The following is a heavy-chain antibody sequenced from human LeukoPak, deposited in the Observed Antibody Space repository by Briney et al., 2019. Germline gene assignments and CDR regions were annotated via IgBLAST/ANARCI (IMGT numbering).Heavy chain of an antibody. Sequence: EASVKVSCKASGYTFTGYYMHWVRQAPGQGLEWMGWINPNSGGTNYAQKFQGRVTMTRDTSISTAYMEQSRLRSDDTAVYYCARDTVGASVFDYWGQGTLVTVSS. J-gene: IGHJ4*02. CDR2: INPNSGGT. V-gene: IGHV1-2*02. CDR3: ARDTVGASVFDY. CDR1: GYTFTGYY. D-gene: IGHD1-26*01.